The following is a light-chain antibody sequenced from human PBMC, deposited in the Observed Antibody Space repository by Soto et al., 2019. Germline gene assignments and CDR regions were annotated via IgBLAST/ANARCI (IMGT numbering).Light chain of an antibody. V-gene: IGLV2-14*01. CDR1: SSDIGTYNY. CDR2: EVS. Sequence: QSALTQPASVSGSPGQSITVSCTGTSSDIGTYNYVSWYQKHPGKAPKLMIYEVSNRPSGISNRFSGSKSGNTASLTISGLQAEDEADYYCGSYTTSSTVVFGGGTKLTVL. CDR3: GSYTTSSTVV. J-gene: IGLJ3*02.